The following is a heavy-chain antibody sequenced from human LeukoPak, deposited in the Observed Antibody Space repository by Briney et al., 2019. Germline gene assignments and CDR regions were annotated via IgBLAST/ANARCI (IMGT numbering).Heavy chain of an antibody. Sequence: GGSLRLSCAASEFTFSSYWMHWVRQAPGKGLVWVSRINSDGSSTSYADSVKGRFTISRDNAKNTLYLQMNSLRAEDTAVYYCARITGYYDSSGYYTVLGYYYGMDVWGQGTTVTVSS. V-gene: IGHV3-74*01. CDR2: INSDGSST. CDR1: EFTFSSYW. D-gene: IGHD3-22*01. J-gene: IGHJ6*02. CDR3: ARITGYYDSSGYYTVLGYYYGMDV.